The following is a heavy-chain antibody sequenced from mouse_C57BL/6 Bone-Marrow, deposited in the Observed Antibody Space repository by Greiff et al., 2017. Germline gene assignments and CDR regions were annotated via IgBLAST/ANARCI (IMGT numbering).Heavy chain of an antibody. J-gene: IGHJ2*01. Sequence: VKLQESGAELVRPGASVTLSCKASGYTFTDYEMHWVKQTPVHGLEWIGAIDPETGGTAYNQKFKGKAILTADKSSSTAYVELRSLTSESSAVYYCTDYGKDFWGQGTTLTVSS. CDR1: GYTFTDYE. D-gene: IGHD2-1*01. CDR3: TDYGKDF. CDR2: IDPETGGT. V-gene: IGHV1-15*01.